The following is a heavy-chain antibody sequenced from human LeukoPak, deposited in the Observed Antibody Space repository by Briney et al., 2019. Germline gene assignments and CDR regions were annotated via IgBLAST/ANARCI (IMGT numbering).Heavy chain of an antibody. CDR1: GFTFSSYA. V-gene: IGHV3-23*01. CDR3: ANSNYDSSGYYPAWYFDY. Sequence: PGGSLRLSCAASGFTFSSYAMSWVRQAPGKGLEWVSAISGSGGSTYYAGSVKGRFTISRDNSKNTLYLQMNSLRAEDTAVYYCANSNYDSSGYYPAWYFDYWGQGTLVTVSS. CDR2: ISGSGGST. D-gene: IGHD3-22*01. J-gene: IGHJ4*02.